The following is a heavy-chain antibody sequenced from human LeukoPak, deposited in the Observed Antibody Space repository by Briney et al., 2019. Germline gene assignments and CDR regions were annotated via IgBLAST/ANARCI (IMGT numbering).Heavy chain of an antibody. CDR1: GFSFSSYG. V-gene: IGHV3-30*02. J-gene: IGHJ4*02. CDR3: AKVGGDLTGELHPGDY. Sequence: GGSLRLSCAASGFSFSSYGMHWVRQAPGKGLEWLAFIRFDGRNKDYSDSVKGRFSISRDNSKNILYLQMNSLRVEDTALYYCAKVGGDLTGELHPGDYWGQGTLVTVSS. D-gene: IGHD7-27*01. CDR2: IRFDGRNK.